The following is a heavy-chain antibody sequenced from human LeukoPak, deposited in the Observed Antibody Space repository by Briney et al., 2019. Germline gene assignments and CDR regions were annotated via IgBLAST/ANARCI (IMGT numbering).Heavy chain of an antibody. J-gene: IGHJ6*03. CDR1: GGSHRSYY. CDR3: AREARQVHYYYYYYMDV. D-gene: IGHD6-6*01. V-gene: IGHV4-4*07. CDR2: IYTSGST. Sequence: SETLSLTCTVSGGSHRSYYWSWIRQPAAKGLEWIGRIYTSGSTNYNPSLKSRVTMSVDTSKNQFSLKLSSVTAADTAVYYCAREARQVHYYYYYYMDVWGKGTTVTVSS.